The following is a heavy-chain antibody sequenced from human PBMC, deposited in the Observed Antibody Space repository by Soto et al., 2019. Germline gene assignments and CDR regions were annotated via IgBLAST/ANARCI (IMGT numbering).Heavy chain of an antibody. CDR1: GGSFSGYY. J-gene: IGHJ4*02. CDR3: ATGYSSGWYPGY. Sequence: QVQLQQWGAGLLKPSETLSLTCAVYGGSFSGYYWSWIRQPPGKGLEWIGEINHSGSTNYNPSLKSRVTISVDTSKNQFSLKLSSMTAADTAVYYCATGYSSGWYPGYWGQGTLVTVSS. D-gene: IGHD6-19*01. CDR2: INHSGST. V-gene: IGHV4-34*01.